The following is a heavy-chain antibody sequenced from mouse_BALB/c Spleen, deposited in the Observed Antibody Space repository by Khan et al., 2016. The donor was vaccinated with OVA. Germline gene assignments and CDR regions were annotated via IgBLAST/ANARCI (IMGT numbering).Heavy chain of an antibody. V-gene: IGHV1-77*01. CDR2: ISPGSGDT. D-gene: IGHD1-2*01. Sequence: QVQLKQSGAELARPGASVKLSCKASGYTFTDYYINWVKQRTGQGLEWIGEISPGSGDTYYNERFKGKATLTADKSSSTAYMQLSSLTSEASAVYVCARMNYFGYTFAYWGQGTLVTVSA. CDR1: GYTFTDYY. J-gene: IGHJ3*01. CDR3: ARMNYFGYTFAY.